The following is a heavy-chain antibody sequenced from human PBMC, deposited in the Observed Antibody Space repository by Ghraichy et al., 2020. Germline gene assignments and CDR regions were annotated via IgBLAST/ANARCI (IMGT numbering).Heavy chain of an antibody. D-gene: IGHD2-15*01. CDR2: ISSSGSTI. Sequence: LSLTCAASGFTFSDYYMSWIRQAPGKGLEWVSYISSSGSTIYYADSVKGRFTISRDNAKNSLYLQMNSLRAEDTAVYYCARAVSAVAAAEYFDYWGQGTLVTVSS. J-gene: IGHJ4*02. V-gene: IGHV3-11*01. CDR1: GFTFSDYY. CDR3: ARAVSAVAAAEYFDY.